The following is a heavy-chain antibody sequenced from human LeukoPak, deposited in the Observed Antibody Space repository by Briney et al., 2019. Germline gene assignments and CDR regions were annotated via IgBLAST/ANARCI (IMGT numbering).Heavy chain of an antibody. Sequence: PSETLSLTCTVSGGSISSGGYYWSWIRQHPGKGLEWVGYIYYSGSTYYNPSLKSRVTISVDTSKNQFSLKLSSVTAADTAVYYCARVYDRYYYDSSGYPDIHSSAFDIWGQGTMVTVSS. J-gene: IGHJ3*02. D-gene: IGHD3-22*01. CDR1: GGSISSGGYY. V-gene: IGHV4-31*03. CDR2: IYYSGST. CDR3: ARVYDRYYYDSSGYPDIHSSAFDI.